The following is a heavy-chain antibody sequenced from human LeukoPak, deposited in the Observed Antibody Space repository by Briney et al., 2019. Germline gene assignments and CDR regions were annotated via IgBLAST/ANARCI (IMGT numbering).Heavy chain of an antibody. CDR1: GGTFSSYA. Sequence: ASVKVSCKASGGTFSSYAISWVRQAPGQGLEWMGGIIPIFGTANYAQKFQGRVTITADESTSTAYMELSSLRSEDTAVYYCARTHGYNPPFGYWGQGTLVTVSS. CDR2: IIPIFGTA. D-gene: IGHD5-24*01. CDR3: ARTHGYNPPFGY. J-gene: IGHJ4*02. V-gene: IGHV1-69*13.